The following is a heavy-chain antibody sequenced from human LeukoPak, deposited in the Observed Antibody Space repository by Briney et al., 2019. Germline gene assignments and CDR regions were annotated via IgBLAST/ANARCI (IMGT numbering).Heavy chain of an antibody. J-gene: IGHJ6*02. CDR2: IYTSGST. CDR1: GGSLSSYY. D-gene: IGHD2-15*01. CDR3: ARGPRNCSGGSCYSSWGPYYYGMDV. V-gene: IGHV4-4*07. Sequence: SETLSLTCTVSGGSLSSYYWSWIRQPAGKGLEWIGRIYTSGSTNYNPSLKSRVTMSVDTSKNQFSLKLSSVTAADTAVYYCARGPRNCSGGSCYSSWGPYYYGMDVWGQGTTVTVSS.